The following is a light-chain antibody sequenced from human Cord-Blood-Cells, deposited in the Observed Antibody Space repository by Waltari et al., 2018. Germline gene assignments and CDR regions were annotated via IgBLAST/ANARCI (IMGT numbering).Light chain of an antibody. J-gene: IGLJ2*01. CDR3: SSYTSSSVV. CDR2: DVS. V-gene: IGLV2-14*01. Sequence: QSALTQPASVSGSPGQSLTISCTGTRSDVGGYNYVSWYQQHPGKAPKLMIYDVSNRPSGVSNRFSGSKSGNTASLTISGLQAEDEADYYCSSYTSSSVVFGGGTKLTVL. CDR1: RSDVGGYNY.